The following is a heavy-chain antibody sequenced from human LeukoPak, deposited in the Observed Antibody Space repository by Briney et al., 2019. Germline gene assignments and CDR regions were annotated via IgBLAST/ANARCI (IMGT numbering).Heavy chain of an antibody. J-gene: IGHJ4*02. V-gene: IGHV1-69*13. D-gene: IGHD5-12*01. Sequence: SVKVSCQASGGTFSSYAISWVQQAPGQGLEWMGGIIPIFGTANYAQKFQGRVTITADESTSTAYMELSSLRSEDTAVYYCARRGAYRGYDDYLDFWGQGTLVTVSS. CDR1: GGTFSSYA. CDR2: IIPIFGTA. CDR3: ARRGAYRGYDDYLDF.